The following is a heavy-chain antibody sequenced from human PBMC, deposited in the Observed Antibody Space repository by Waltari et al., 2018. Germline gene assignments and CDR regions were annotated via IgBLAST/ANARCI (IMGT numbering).Heavy chain of an antibody. Sequence: EVQLLASGGGLGQPGGSLRPPCAASGFSCRSYEMNWVRQAPGKGLEWLSYISSSGSTLYYADSVKGRFTISRDNTKNSLYLQMNSLRAEDTGVYYCARPRSVAFFDYWGQGTLVTVSS. J-gene: IGHJ4*02. CDR1: GFSCRSYE. CDR2: ISSSGSTL. D-gene: IGHD5-12*01. V-gene: IGHV3-48*03. CDR3: ARPRSVAFFDY.